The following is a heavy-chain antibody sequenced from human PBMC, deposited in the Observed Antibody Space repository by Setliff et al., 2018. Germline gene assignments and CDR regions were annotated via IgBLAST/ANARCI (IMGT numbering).Heavy chain of an antibody. D-gene: IGHD2-2*01. CDR1: GYTFTNYG. V-gene: IGHV1-18*01. CDR2: ISGYNGYT. J-gene: IGHJ3*02. CDR3: VRDRAAIVVGPPTAAFDI. Sequence: ASVKVSCKASGYTFTNYGITWVRQAPGQGLEWMGWISGYNGYTVYAQKLQGRVTLTTDTSTGTAYMEVRSLRSDDTAQYYCVRDRAAIVVGPPTAAFDIWGQGIMVTVSS.